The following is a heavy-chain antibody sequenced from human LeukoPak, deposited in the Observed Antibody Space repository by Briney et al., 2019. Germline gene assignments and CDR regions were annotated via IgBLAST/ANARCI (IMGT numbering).Heavy chain of an antibody. CDR2: ISGRVGST. J-gene: IGHJ1*01. Sequence: GGSLRLSCAASGFTFSSYAMSWVRQAPGKGLESVSTISGRVGSTYYADSVKGRFTISRDNSKNTLYLQMNSLRAEDTALYYCAKVVATIEYFQHWGQGTLVTVSS. CDR3: AKVVATIEYFQH. CDR1: GFTFSSYA. V-gene: IGHV3-23*01. D-gene: IGHD5-12*01.